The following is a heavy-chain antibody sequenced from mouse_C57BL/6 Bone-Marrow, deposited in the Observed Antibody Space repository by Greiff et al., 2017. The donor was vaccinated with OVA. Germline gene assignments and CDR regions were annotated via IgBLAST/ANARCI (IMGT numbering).Heavy chain of an antibody. J-gene: IGHJ2*01. Sequence: QVQLKESGAELARPGASVKLSCKASGYTFTSYGISWVKQRTGQGLEWIGEIYPRSGNTYYNEKFKGKATLTADKSSSTAYMELRSLTSEDSAVYFCARSRVWLFYYFDDWGKGTTLTVSS. CDR1: GYTFTSYG. V-gene: IGHV1-81*01. CDR2: IYPRSGNT. CDR3: ARSRVWLFYYFDD. D-gene: IGHD2-2*01.